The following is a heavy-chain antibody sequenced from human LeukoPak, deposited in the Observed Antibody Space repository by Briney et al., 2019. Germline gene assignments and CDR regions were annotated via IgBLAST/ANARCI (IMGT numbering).Heavy chain of an antibody. J-gene: IGHJ4*02. V-gene: IGHV1-8*01. Sequence: VKVSCKGSGYTFTSCDINWVRQGPGKGIEWMGWMNPKSGNTVYAEKFQGRVNMKRKTYIRRAYMEVSRQRSEDTAVYYSAIGVGGYGYWGQGTLVTVSS. CDR3: AIGVGGYGY. D-gene: IGHD5-12*01. CDR2: MNPKSGNT. CDR1: GYTFTSCD.